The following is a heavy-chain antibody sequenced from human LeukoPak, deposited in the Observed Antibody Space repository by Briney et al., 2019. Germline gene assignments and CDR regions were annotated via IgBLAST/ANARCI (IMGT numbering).Heavy chain of an antibody. CDR2: ISSSSSYI. Sequence: GGSLRLSCAASGFTFSSYAMNWVRQAPGKGLEWVSSISSSSSYIYYADSVKGRFTISRDNAKNSLYLQMNSLRAEDTAVYYCAGVGVPAAIDYYYYYYMDVWGKGTTVTVSS. J-gene: IGHJ6*03. CDR1: GFTFSSYA. D-gene: IGHD2-2*02. V-gene: IGHV3-21*01. CDR3: AGVGVPAAIDYYYYYYMDV.